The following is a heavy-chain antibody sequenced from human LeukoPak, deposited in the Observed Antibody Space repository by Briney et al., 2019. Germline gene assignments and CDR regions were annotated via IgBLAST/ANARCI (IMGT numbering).Heavy chain of an antibody. D-gene: IGHD6-19*01. CDR3: AKGQGIAVAGTGFDY. J-gene: IGHJ4*02. CDR2: ISGSGGST. Sequence: GGSLRLSCAASGFTFSSYAMSWVGQAAGKGMEGVSAISGSGGSTYYEDYVKGRFTISSDNSKNPLYLQMNSLRAEDTAVSYCAKGQGIAVAGTGFDYWGEGTLVTVSS. V-gene: IGHV3-23*01. CDR1: GFTFSSYA.